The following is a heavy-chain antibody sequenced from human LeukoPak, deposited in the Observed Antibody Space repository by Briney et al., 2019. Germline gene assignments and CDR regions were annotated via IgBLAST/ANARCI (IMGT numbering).Heavy chain of an antibody. CDR3: AKVRYCSGGSCYFFDY. CDR2: IRYDGSNK. J-gene: IGHJ4*02. D-gene: IGHD2-15*01. Sequence: GGSLRLSCAASRFTFSSYAMSWIRQAPGKGLEWVAFIRYDGSNKYYADSVKGRFTISRDNSKNTLYLQMNSLRAEDTAVYYCAKVRYCSGGSCYFFDYWGQGTLVTVSS. CDR1: RFTFSSYA. V-gene: IGHV3-30*02.